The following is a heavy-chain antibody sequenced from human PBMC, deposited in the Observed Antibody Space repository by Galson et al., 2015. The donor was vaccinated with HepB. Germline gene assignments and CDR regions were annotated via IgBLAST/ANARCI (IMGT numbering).Heavy chain of an antibody. V-gene: IGHV3-21*01. CDR2: ISSSSSYI. Sequence: SLRLSCAASGSTFSSYSMNWVRQAPGKGLEWVSSISSSSSYIYYADSVKGRFTISRDNAKNSLYLQMNSLRAEDTAVYYCARDTTIYAFDIWGQGTMVTVSS. CDR3: ARDTTIYAFDI. J-gene: IGHJ3*02. D-gene: IGHD5-24*01. CDR1: GSTFSSYS.